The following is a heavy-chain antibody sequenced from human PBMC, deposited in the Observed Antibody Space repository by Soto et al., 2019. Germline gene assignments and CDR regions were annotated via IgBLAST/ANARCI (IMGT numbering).Heavy chain of an antibody. CDR2: INHSGST. CDR3: ASRYYDFWSGYYSDYYYGMDV. CDR1: GGSFSGYY. V-gene: IGHV4-34*01. Sequence: SETLSLTCAVYGGSFSGYYWSWIRQPPGKGLEWIGEINHSGSTNYNPSLKSRVTISVDTSKNQFSLKLSSVTAADTAVYYCASRYYDFWSGYYSDYYYGMDVWGQGTTVTVSS. J-gene: IGHJ6*02. D-gene: IGHD3-3*01.